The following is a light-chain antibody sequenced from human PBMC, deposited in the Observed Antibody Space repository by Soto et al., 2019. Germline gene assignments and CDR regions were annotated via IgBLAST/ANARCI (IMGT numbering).Light chain of an antibody. CDR3: LLSYSGARV. CDR1: PGTVTTGHA. J-gene: IGLJ2*01. V-gene: IGLV7-46*01. CDR2: ETT. Sequence: QAVVTQEPSLTVSPGGSVALTCGSIPGTVTTGHAPYWFQQKPGQAPRTLIYETTNRHSWTPVRFSGSLPGGKAALTLSGAQPEDEAEYYCLLSYSGARVFGGGTKLTVL.